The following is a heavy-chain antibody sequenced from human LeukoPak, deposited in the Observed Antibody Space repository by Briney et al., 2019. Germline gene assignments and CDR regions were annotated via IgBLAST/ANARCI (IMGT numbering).Heavy chain of an antibody. D-gene: IGHD3-22*01. Sequence: PSENLSLTCAVYGGSFSGYYWSWIRQPPGKGLEWIGEINHSGSTNYNPSLKSRVTISVDTSKNQFSLKLSSVTAADTAVYYCARADSSGSDAFDIWGQGTMVTVSS. CDR2: INHSGST. CDR3: ARADSSGSDAFDI. V-gene: IGHV4-34*01. J-gene: IGHJ3*02. CDR1: GGSFSGYY.